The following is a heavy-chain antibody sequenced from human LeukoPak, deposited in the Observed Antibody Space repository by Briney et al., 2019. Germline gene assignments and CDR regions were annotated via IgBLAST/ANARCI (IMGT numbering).Heavy chain of an antibody. V-gene: IGHV4-31*03. CDR2: IYYSGST. J-gene: IGHJ5*02. Sequence: KPSQILSLTCTVSGGSISSGGYYWSWIRQHPGKGLEWIGYIYYSGSTYYNPSLKSRVTISVDTSKNQFSLKLSSVTAADTAVYYCARERAMVPGGFDPWGQGTLVTVSS. D-gene: IGHD5-18*01. CDR1: GGSISSGGYY. CDR3: ARERAMVPGGFDP.